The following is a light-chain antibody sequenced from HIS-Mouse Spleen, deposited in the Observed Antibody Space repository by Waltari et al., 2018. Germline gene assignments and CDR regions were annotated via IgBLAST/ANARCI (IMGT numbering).Light chain of an antibody. J-gene: IGLJ1*01. CDR3: QVWDSSSDHYV. Sequence: SYVLTQPPSVSVAPGQTARITCWGNNIRSNSVHCYQQKPGQGPGLVVYDGSDRPSGIPERFSGSNSGNTATLTISRVEAGDEADYYCQVWDSSSDHYVFGTGTKVTVL. CDR1: NIRSNS. V-gene: IGLV3-21*02. CDR2: DGS.